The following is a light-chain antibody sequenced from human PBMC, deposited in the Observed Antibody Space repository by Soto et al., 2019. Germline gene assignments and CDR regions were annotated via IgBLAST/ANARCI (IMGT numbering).Light chain of an antibody. CDR1: QGIRSY. CDR3: QQLNIFPPLFT. Sequence: DIQLTQSPFFLSASVGDRVTITCRASQGIRSYLAWYQQRPGKAPELLIYGASTLRTGVASRFSGSGSGTECPLTISSLQPEDFATYFCQQLNIFPPLFTFGPGTKVDIK. J-gene: IGKJ3*01. V-gene: IGKV1-9*01. CDR2: GAS.